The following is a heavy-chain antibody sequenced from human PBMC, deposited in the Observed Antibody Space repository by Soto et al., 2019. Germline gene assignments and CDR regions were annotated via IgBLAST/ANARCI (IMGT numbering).Heavy chain of an antibody. D-gene: IGHD3-10*01. CDR1: GFTFSSYE. V-gene: IGHV3-48*03. CDR3: ARDLRVLDY. Sequence: GSLRLSCAASGFTFSSYEMIWVRQAPGKGLEWISYINSDGNTIYYADSVKGRFAISRDSAKNSLYLQMNSLRAEDTAVYYCARDLRVLDYWGQGTLVTVSS. CDR2: INSDGNTI. J-gene: IGHJ4*02.